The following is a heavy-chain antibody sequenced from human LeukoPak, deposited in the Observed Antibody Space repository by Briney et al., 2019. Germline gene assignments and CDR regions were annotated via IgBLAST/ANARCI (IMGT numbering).Heavy chain of an antibody. CDR1: GGSISSYY. V-gene: IGHV4-34*01. J-gene: IGHJ4*02. CDR2: INHSGST. Sequence: SETLSLTCTVSGGSISSYYWSWIRQPPGKGLEWIGEINHSGSTNYNPSLKSRVTISVDTSKNQFSLKLSSVTAADTAVYYCATENDYGDSYFDYWGQGTLVTVSS. D-gene: IGHD4-17*01. CDR3: ATENDYGDSYFDY.